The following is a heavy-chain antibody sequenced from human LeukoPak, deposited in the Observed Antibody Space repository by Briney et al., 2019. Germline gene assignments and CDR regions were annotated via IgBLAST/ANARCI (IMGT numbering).Heavy chain of an antibody. J-gene: IGHJ3*02. V-gene: IGHV2-5*01. CDR1: GFSLSTNGVG. CDR2: IYWNGDE. CDR3: AHRPLYPDVFDI. Sequence: KESGPTLVKPTQTLTLTCTFSGFSLSTNGVGVGWIRQPPGKALEWLALIYWNGDERYSPFLKSRLTITKDTSKNQVVLTVTNMDPVDTATYYCAHRPLYPDVFDIWAKGQWSPSLQ. D-gene: IGHD5/OR15-5a*01.